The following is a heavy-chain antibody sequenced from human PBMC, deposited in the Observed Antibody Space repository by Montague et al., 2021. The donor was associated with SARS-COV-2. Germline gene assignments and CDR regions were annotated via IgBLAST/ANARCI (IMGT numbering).Heavy chain of an antibody. D-gene: IGHD3-3*01. CDR1: GGSISSSSYY. CDR3: ARHAGKRITIFGVVKGQYYFDY. V-gene: IGHV4-39*01. Sequence: SETLFLTCTVSGGSISSSSYYWGWIRQPPGKGLEWIGSIYYSGSTYYNPSLKSRVTISVDTSKNQFSLKLSSVTAADTAVYYCARHAGKRITIFGVVKGQYYFDYWGQGTLVTVSS. CDR2: IYYSGST. J-gene: IGHJ4*02.